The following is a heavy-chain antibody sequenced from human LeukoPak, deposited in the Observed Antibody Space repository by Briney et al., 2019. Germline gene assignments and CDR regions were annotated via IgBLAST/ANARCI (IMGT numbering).Heavy chain of an antibody. V-gene: IGHV4-59*10. CDR3: ARLPPPYSSSWYAPGHYYYYMDV. D-gene: IGHD6-13*01. CDR2: IYTSGTT. J-gene: IGHJ6*03. Sequence: SETLSLTCAVYGGSFSGYYWSWIRQPAGKGLEWIGRIYTSGTTIYNPSLKSRVTISVDTSKNQFSLKLSSVTAADTAVYYCARLPPPYSSSWYAPGHYYYYMDVWGKGTTVTISS. CDR1: GGSFSGYY.